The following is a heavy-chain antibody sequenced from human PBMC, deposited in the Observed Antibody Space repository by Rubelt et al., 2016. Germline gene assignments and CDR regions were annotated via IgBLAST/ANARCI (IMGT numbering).Heavy chain of an antibody. V-gene: IGHV3-23*01. CDR1: GFTFSNYA. CDR3: VRDRDVALDFDY. J-gene: IGHJ4*02. Sequence: GGSLRLSCAASGFTFSNYAMTWVRQAPGKGLEWVSAIDSGAVNTYYADSVKGRFTISRDNSKNTLYLQMDNLGAEDTAVYYCVRDRDVALDFDYWGQGTLVAVSS. CDR2: IDSGAVNT. D-gene: IGHD2-15*01.